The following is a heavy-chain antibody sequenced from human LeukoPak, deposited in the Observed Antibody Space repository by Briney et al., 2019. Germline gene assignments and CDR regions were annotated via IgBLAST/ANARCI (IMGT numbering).Heavy chain of an antibody. D-gene: IGHD3-10*01. V-gene: IGHV1-69*04. Sequence: SVKVSCKASGGTFSSYAIGWVRQAPGQGLEWMGRIIPILGIANYAQKFQGRVTITADKSTSAAYMELSSLRSEDTAVYYCAFGELPPYYGMDVWGQGTTVTVSS. J-gene: IGHJ6*02. CDR1: GGTFSSYA. CDR2: IIPILGIA. CDR3: AFGELPPYYGMDV.